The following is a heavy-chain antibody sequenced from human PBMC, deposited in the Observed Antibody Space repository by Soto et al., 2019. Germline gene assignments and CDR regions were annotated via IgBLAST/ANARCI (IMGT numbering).Heavy chain of an antibody. V-gene: IGHV3-53*01. D-gene: IGHD1-1*01. CDR2: LYDVDGS. CDR1: GLTISGKKY. CDR3: ATRHEREHAYDV. Sequence: DVQLVESGGGLIQPGESLRLSCAAFGLTISGKKYVAWVRQAPGKGLEWVSGLYDVDGSFYADSVRGRFTTSSDSSKTSVYLQMNDLRPDDTVVYYCATRHEREHAYDVWGQGTTVTVSS. J-gene: IGHJ3*01.